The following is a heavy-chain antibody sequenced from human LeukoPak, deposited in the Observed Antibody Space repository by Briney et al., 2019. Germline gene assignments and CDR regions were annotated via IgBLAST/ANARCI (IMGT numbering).Heavy chain of an antibody. Sequence: PGGSLRLSCAASGYMFSDYYMSWIRRAPEKGLEWLSYISHSGSTIYYADSVKGRFTVSRDNAKSSLYLQMNNLRAEDTALYYCATYGSGSGTFFDSWGQGTLVTVSS. D-gene: IGHD3-10*01. CDR3: ATYGSGSGTFFDS. V-gene: IGHV3-11*04. CDR2: ISHSGSTI. CDR1: GYMFSDYY. J-gene: IGHJ4*01.